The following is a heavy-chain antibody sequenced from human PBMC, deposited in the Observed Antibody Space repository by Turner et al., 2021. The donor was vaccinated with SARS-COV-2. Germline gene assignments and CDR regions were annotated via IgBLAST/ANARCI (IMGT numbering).Heavy chain of an antibody. CDR1: GGSISSVGFY. CDR3: ARHQGSTSGYDHGMNV. Sequence: QVQLQESGPGLVKPSQTLSLTCTVSGGSISSVGFYWCWIRQHPGKGLGWIECIYYSGSTYYNPSLKSRVTISVDTSKNQLSLNLISMTAADTAVYYCARHQGSTSGYDHGMNVWGQGTAVIVSS. CDR2: IYYSGST. J-gene: IGHJ6*02. V-gene: IGHV4-31*03. D-gene: IGHD1-1*01.